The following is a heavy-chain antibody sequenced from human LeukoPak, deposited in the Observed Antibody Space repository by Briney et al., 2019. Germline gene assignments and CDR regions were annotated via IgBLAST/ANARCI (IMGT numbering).Heavy chain of an antibody. J-gene: IGHJ4*02. CDR2: ISSSGSTI. D-gene: IGHD6-13*01. Sequence: GGSLRLSCAASGFTFSSYEMHWVRQAPGKGLEWVSYISSSGSTIYYADSVKGRFTISRDNAKNSLYLQMNSLRAEDTAVYYCARGGSSSWYSQDYFDYWGQGTLVTVSS. CDR1: GFTFSSYE. V-gene: IGHV3-48*03. CDR3: ARGGSSSWYSQDYFDY.